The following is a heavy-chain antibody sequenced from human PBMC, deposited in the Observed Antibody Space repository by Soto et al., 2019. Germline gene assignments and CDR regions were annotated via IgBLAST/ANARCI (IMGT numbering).Heavy chain of an antibody. CDR2: ISWNSGRI. V-gene: IGHV3-9*01. J-gene: IGHJ6*02. Sequence: EMQLVESGGNLVQPGRSLRLSCAASGFTFDDYAMHWVRQAPGKGLEWVSGISWNSGRIGYADSVKGRFTISRDNAKNSLYPQMNSLRAEDTALYYCAKDIGPYNYGYYHYYGTDVWGHGTTVTVSS. CDR3: AKDIGPYNYGYYHYYGTDV. CDR1: GFTFDDYA. D-gene: IGHD5-18*01.